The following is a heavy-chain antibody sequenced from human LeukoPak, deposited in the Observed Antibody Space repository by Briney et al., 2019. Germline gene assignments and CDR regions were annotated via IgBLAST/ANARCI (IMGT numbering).Heavy chain of an antibody. CDR1: GGSISSYY. V-gene: IGHV4-59*01. D-gene: IGHD2-2*01. Sequence: SETLSLTCTVSGGSISSYYWSWIRQPPGKGLEWIGYIYYSGSTNYNPSLKSRVTISVDTSKNQFSLKLSSVTAADTALYYCARGMQRGDIVVVSAAMRFGAFDIWGQGTMVTVSS. CDR2: IYYSGST. CDR3: ARGMQRGDIVVVSAAMRFGAFDI. J-gene: IGHJ3*02.